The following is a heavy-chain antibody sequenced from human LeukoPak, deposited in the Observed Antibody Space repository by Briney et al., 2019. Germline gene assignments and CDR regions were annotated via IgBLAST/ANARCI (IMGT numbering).Heavy chain of an antibody. CDR2: IWCDGSNK. Sequence: GGSLRLSCAASGFTFSSYGMHWVRQAPGKGLEWVAVIWCDGSNKYYADSVKGRFTISRDNSKNTLYLQMNSLRAEDTAVYYCARDTRLHDFDYWGQGTLVTVSS. CDR1: GFTFSSYG. V-gene: IGHV3-33*01. D-gene: IGHD4-4*01. J-gene: IGHJ4*02. CDR3: ARDTRLHDFDY.